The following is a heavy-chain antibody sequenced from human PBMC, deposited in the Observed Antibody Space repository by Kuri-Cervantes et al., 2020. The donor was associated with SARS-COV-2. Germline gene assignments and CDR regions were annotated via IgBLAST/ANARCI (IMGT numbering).Heavy chain of an antibody. V-gene: IGHV4-39*01. J-gene: IGHJ6*03. Sequence: SETLSLTCTVSGGSISSSSYYWGWIRQPPGKGLEWIGSIYYSGSTYYNPSLKSRVTISVDTSKNQFSLKLSSVTAADTAVYYCARGRGYSYGHYYYYMDVWGKGTTVTVSS. CDR1: GGSISSSSYY. CDR2: IYYSGST. D-gene: IGHD5-18*01. CDR3: ARGRGYSYGHYYYYMDV.